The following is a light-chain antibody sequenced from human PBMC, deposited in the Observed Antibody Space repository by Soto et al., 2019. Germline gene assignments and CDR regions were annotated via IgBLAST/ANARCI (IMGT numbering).Light chain of an antibody. V-gene: IGKV1-39*01. Sequence: DIQMTQSPSSLSASVGDRVTITCRPSQTISNYLNWYQQKPGKAPELLIYGASSLQGGVPSRFSGGGSGTDFTLTISSLQPEDFATYYCQQSYSTPITFGQGTRLEIK. CDR3: QQSYSTPIT. CDR1: QTISNY. J-gene: IGKJ5*01. CDR2: GAS.